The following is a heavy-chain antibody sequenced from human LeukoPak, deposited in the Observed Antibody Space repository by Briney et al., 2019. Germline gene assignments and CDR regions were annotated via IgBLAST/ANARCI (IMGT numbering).Heavy chain of an antibody. D-gene: IGHD6-19*01. J-gene: IGHJ4*02. V-gene: IGHV3-23*01. CDR1: GFTFSGYV. CDR2: ISGSGGST. Sequence: GGSLRLSCAASGFTFSGYVMTWVRQSPGKGLQWVADISGSGGSTYYTDSVKGRFSISRDNSKNTLYLQMNSLRAEDTAVYYCAKDLSLAVAGLEDYWGQGTLVTVSS. CDR3: AKDLSLAVAGLEDY.